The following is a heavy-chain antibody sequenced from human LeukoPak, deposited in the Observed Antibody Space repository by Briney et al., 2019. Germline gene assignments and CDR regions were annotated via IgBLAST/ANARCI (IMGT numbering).Heavy chain of an antibody. CDR1: QFNFNKFG. D-gene: IGHD6-19*01. V-gene: IGHV3-23*01. Sequence: GGSLRLSCATSQFNFNKFGMTWVRQAPGKGLEWVSSISGNGGSTQYADSVQGRFAISRDNSKNTLYLQMNSLRAEDTAVYYCARDGGSGWLDYWGQGTLVTVSS. J-gene: IGHJ4*02. CDR3: ARDGGSGWLDY. CDR2: ISGNGGST.